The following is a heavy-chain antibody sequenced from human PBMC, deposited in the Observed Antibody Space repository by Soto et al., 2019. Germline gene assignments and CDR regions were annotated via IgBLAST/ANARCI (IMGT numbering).Heavy chain of an antibody. Sequence: GGSLRLSCAASGFTFSSHAISWVRQGPGKGLVWLSRVDSDGSGTNHAESVRGRFTISRDNAKNTVYLQVNSLRDDDTAVYYCAKGTIGWAIDYWGQGTLVTAPQ. CDR1: GFTFSSHA. D-gene: IGHD6-19*01. CDR3: AKGTIGWAIDY. V-gene: IGHV3-74*01. CDR2: VDSDGSGT. J-gene: IGHJ4*02.